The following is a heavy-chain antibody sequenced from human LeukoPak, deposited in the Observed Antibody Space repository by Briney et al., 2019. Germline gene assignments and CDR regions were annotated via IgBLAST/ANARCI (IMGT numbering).Heavy chain of an antibody. V-gene: IGHV3-23*01. D-gene: IGHD5-24*01. CDR1: GCTFSSYA. CDR3: ANLRDPKAY. J-gene: IGHJ4*02. CDR2: ISGSGGST. Sequence: PGGALRLSCAASGCTFSSYAMSRVRQAPGKGLEWVSAISGSGGSTYYADSVKGRFTISRDNSKHTLYLQMNSLRAADTAVYYCANLRDPKAYWGQGTLVTVSS.